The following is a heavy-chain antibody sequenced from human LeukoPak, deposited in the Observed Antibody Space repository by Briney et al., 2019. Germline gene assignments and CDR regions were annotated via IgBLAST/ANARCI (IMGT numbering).Heavy chain of an antibody. CDR1: GGSISSSSYY. Sequence: SETLSLTCTVSGGSISSSSYYWGWIRQPPGKGLEWIGNIYFSGSTYYSPSLKSRVTMSVDTSKNQFSLMLSSVTAADTAVYYCARLVGAATDPFDYWGQGTLVTVSS. CDR2: IYFSGST. J-gene: IGHJ4*02. V-gene: IGHV4-39*01. D-gene: IGHD2-15*01. CDR3: ARLVGAATDPFDY.